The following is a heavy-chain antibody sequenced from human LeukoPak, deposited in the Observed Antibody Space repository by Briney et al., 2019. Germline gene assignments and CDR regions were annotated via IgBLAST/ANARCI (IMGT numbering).Heavy chain of an antibody. J-gene: IGHJ6*03. Sequence: SETLSLTCAVYGGSLCEFYWSGLRHSPGKGREWLREIKHSGSGSYNPSIKSRVTISVDTSKNQFSLKLSSVTAADTAVYYCARVRDSSGYYPRYYYYYMDVWGKGTTVTVSS. CDR3: ARVRDSSGYYPRYYYYYMDV. D-gene: IGHD3-22*01. CDR1: GGSLCEFY. CDR2: IKHSGSG. V-gene: IGHV4-34*01.